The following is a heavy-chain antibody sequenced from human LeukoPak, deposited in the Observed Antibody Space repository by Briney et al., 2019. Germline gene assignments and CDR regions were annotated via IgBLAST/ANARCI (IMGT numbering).Heavy chain of an antibody. CDR3: AKDYCSGGACYFFDY. J-gene: IGHJ4*02. Sequence: GGSLRLSCAASGFPFSNYAMSWVRQAPGKGLEWVSTISSGGGSTYYADSVKGRFTISRDDSKNTLHLQLNSIRVEDTASYYCAKDYCSGGACYFFDYWGQGTLVTVSS. CDR1: GFPFSNYA. CDR2: ISSGGGST. V-gene: IGHV3-23*01. D-gene: IGHD2-15*01.